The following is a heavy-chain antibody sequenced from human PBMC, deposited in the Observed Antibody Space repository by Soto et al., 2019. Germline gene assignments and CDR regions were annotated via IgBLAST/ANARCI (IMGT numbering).Heavy chain of an antibody. J-gene: IGHJ4*02. Sequence: EMQLLESGGGLVQPGGSLKLSCEDSGFTFSNYAMSGVRQAPGKGLEWVSTISGRGGNTYYAESVKGRFTISRDNSRNTLYLQMDSLRVEDSAVYSCAKAGCSGGTCYLYYFDYWGQGALVTVSS. D-gene: IGHD2-15*01. CDR1: GFTFSNYA. CDR3: AKAGCSGGTCYLYYFDY. CDR2: ISGRGGNT. V-gene: IGHV3-23*01.